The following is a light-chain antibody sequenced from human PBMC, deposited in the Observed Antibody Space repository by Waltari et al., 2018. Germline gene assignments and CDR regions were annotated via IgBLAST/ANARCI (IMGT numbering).Light chain of an antibody. J-gene: IGKJ2*01. CDR1: QSLVSSY. Sequence: EIVLTQSPGTLSLSPGERATLSCRASQSLVSSYLAWYQQKPGQAPRLLMYDVSSRATGIPDGFSGSGSGTEFTLTISRLEPEDSAVYYCQQYLSSTRTFGQGTKLEIK. CDR2: DVS. CDR3: QQYLSSTRT. V-gene: IGKV3-20*01.